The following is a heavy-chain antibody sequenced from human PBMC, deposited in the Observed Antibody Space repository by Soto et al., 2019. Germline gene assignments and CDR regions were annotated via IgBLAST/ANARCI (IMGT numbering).Heavy chain of an antibody. Sequence: QVQLVQSGAEVKKPGASVKVSCKASGYTFTSYAISWVRQAPGQGLEWMGWISPYIGNTNYAQKLQGRVTMTTDTPTSTTNMELRSLISDDTAVYYCAREGCGGDCSSPYYYYFGMDVWGQGTTVTVSS. CDR1: GYTFTSYA. CDR2: ISPYIGNT. D-gene: IGHD2-21*02. CDR3: AREGCGGDCSSPYYYYFGMDV. J-gene: IGHJ6*02. V-gene: IGHV1-18*01.